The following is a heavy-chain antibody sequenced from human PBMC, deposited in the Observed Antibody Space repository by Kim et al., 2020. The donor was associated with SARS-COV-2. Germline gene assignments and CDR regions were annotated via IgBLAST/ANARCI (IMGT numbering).Heavy chain of an antibody. D-gene: IGHD3-10*01. V-gene: IGHV3-9*01. CDR3: AKAQLWVGELLNAFDI. CDR1: GFTFDDYA. CDR2: ISWNSGSI. Sequence: GGSLRLSCAASGFTFDDYAMHWVRQAPGKGLEWVSGISWNSGSIGYADSVKGRFTISRDNAKNSLYLQMNRLRAEDTALYYWAKAQLWVGELLNAFDIWGQGTMVTVSS. J-gene: IGHJ3*02.